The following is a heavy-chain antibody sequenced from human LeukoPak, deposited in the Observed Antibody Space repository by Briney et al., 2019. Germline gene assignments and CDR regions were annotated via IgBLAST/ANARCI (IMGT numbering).Heavy chain of an antibody. V-gene: IGHV4-59*08. CDR3: ARHRGGSSWPDDAFDI. J-gene: IGHJ3*02. D-gene: IGHD6-13*01. CDR2: IYCSGST. Sequence: PSETLSLTCTVSGGSISSYYWSWIRQPPGKGLEWIGYIYCSGSTNYNPSLKSRVTISVDTSKNQFSLKLSSVTAADTAVYYCARHRGGSSWPDDAFDIWGQGTMVTVSS. CDR1: GGSISSYY.